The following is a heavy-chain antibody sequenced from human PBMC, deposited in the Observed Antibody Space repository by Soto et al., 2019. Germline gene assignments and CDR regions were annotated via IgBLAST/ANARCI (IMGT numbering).Heavy chain of an antibody. Sequence: RVSCAASGFTFSNYAMHWVRQAPGKGLEWVAVVSYDGTKQFYADSVKGRFTISRDSSKSTLYLQMNNLRDEDTAVYYCARDRVYYYDSSGYYNFDSWGQGTLVTVSS. V-gene: IGHV3-30-3*01. CDR3: ARDRVYYYDSSGYYNFDS. J-gene: IGHJ4*02. CDR1: GFTFSNYA. CDR2: VSYDGTKQ. D-gene: IGHD3-22*01.